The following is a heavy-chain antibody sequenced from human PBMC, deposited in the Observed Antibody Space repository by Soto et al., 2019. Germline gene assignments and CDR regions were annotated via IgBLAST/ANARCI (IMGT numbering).Heavy chain of an antibody. CDR1: GFTVSNNY. D-gene: IGHD3-22*01. Sequence: GVSLRLSCSASGFTVSNNYMVWVRQAPGKGLEWVSVIYSGGSTYYADSVKGRFTISRDKSNNTLYLQMNTLRAEDTAVYYCARGLNYCDHHAFDIWGQGTMVTVSS. J-gene: IGHJ3*02. CDR2: IYSGGST. V-gene: IGHV3-53*01. CDR3: ARGLNYCDHHAFDI.